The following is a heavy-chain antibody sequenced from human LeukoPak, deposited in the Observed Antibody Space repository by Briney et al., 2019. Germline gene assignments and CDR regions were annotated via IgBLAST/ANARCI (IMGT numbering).Heavy chain of an antibody. CDR3: AADHDYSLSYNSYGPLDA. J-gene: IGHJ5*02. Sequence: GTSVKVSCKASGFTFSTSAVQWVRQARGQHFEWAGWIGVGSGDTNYAERFQGRITITRDMSTSTTYMELSSLRSEDTAVYYCAADHDYSLSYNSYGPLDAWGQGTLVTVSS. V-gene: IGHV1-58*01. CDR1: GFTFSTSA. D-gene: IGHD4-11*01. CDR2: IGVGSGDT.